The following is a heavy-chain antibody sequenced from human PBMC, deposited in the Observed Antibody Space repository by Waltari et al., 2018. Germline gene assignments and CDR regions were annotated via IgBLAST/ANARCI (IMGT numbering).Heavy chain of an antibody. CDR1: GVSLSSNNW. CDR2: AHHSGST. CDR3: ARDGDYSSGRFFDS. D-gene: IGHD6-19*01. J-gene: IGHJ4*02. Sequence: QVQLQQSGPGLVRPSGTVSLSCAVSGVSLSSNNWWSWVRQSPGKGLEWVGEAHHSGSTKHSSSLRSRVTLSLAQYKDQFSLTLSSVSAADAAVYYCARDGDYSSGRFFDSWGQGTLVNVSS. V-gene: IGHV4-4*02.